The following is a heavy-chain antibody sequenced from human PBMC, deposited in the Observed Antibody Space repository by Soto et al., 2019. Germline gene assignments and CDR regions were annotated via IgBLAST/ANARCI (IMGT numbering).Heavy chain of an antibody. CDR1: GGSFTGYY. CDR2: INHSGFT. CDR3: ARRGGGDNGAYNYFDV. Sequence: PSETLSLTCDVSGGSFTGYYWSWIRQPPGKGLEWIGEINHSGFTNYNPSLTGRVTISLDTSINTAYLQWSSLKASDSAKFYCARRGGGDNGAYNYFDVWGQGTLVTVSS. J-gene: IGHJ5*02. V-gene: IGHV4-34*01. D-gene: IGHD3-16*01.